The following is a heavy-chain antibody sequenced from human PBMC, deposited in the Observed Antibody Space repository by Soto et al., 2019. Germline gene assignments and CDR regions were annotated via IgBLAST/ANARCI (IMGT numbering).Heavy chain of an antibody. CDR3: ARGGIVGASRALDH. V-gene: IGHV4-30-4*01. CDR1: GGSIDSGDYY. D-gene: IGHD1-26*01. CDR2: IYYSGST. Sequence: SETLSLNCPVSGGSIDSGDYYWSWIRQPPGKGLEWIGFIYYSGSTYYKPSLRSRTTISIDTAKNQFSLKVTSVTATDTAVYYCARGGIVGASRALDHWGQGTLVTVSS. J-gene: IGHJ4*02.